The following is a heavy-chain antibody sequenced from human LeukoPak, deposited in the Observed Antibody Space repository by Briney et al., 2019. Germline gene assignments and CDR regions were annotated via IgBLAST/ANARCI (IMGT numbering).Heavy chain of an antibody. Sequence: PGGSLRLSCEAPGFTFSSYWMHWVRQAPGKGLVWVSHIKSDGSSTTYADSVKGRFTISRDNAKNTLYLQMNSLRAEDTAVYYCARDRGYTQDYWGQGTLVTVSS. CDR3: ARDRGYTQDY. CDR2: IKSDGSST. CDR1: GFTFSSYW. J-gene: IGHJ4*02. D-gene: IGHD5-12*01. V-gene: IGHV3-74*01.